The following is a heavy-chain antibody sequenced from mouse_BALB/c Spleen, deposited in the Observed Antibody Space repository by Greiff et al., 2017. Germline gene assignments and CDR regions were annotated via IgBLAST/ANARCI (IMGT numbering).Heavy chain of an antibody. CDR2: INPSTGYT. J-gene: IGHJ3*01. CDR3: ARTWEGLAY. Sequence: VMLVESGAELAKPGASVKMSCKASGYTFTSYWMHWVKQRPGQGLEWIGYINPSTGYTEYNQKFKDKATLTADKSSSTAYMQLSSLTSEDSAVYYCARTWEGLAYWGQGTLVTVSA. D-gene: IGHD4-1*01. V-gene: IGHV1-7*01. CDR1: GYTFTSYW.